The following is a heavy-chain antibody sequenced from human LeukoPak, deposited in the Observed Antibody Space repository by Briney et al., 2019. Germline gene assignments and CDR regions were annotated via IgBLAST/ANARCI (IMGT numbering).Heavy chain of an antibody. V-gene: IGHV1-18*01. Sequence: ASVKVSCKASGYTFTSYAMNWVRQAPGQGLEWMGWISAYNGNTNYAQKLQGRVTMTTDTSTSTASMELRSLRSDDTAVYYCARDVWFGERNFDYRGQGTLVTVSS. D-gene: IGHD3-10*01. CDR3: ARDVWFGERNFDY. CDR1: GYTFTSYA. J-gene: IGHJ4*02. CDR2: ISAYNGNT.